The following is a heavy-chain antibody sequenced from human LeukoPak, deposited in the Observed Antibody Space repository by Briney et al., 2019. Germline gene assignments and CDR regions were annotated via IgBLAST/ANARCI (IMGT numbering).Heavy chain of an antibody. D-gene: IGHD2-8*02. Sequence: ASVKVSCKASGYTFTSYVIYWMRQAPGQRLEWMGWINADNGNTKFSQKFQDRVTITRDTSASTAYMELSSLRSEDTAVYYCARGGYSPGRNWFDPWGQGTLVTVSS. CDR1: GYTFTSYV. J-gene: IGHJ5*02. CDR2: INADNGNT. CDR3: ARGGYSPGRNWFDP. V-gene: IGHV1-3*01.